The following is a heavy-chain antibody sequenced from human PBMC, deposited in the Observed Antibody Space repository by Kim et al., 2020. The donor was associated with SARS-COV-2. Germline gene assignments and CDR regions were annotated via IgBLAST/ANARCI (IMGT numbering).Heavy chain of an antibody. CDR3: ARDVVPAASNWFDP. V-gene: IGHV3-74*01. D-gene: IGHD2-2*01. J-gene: IGHJ5*02. Sequence: ADSVKGRFTISRDNAKNTLYLQRNRLRAEDTAVYYCARDVVPAASNWFDPWGQGTLVTVSS.